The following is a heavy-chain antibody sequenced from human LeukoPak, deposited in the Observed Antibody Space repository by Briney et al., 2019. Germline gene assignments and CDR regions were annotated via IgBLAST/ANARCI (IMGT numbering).Heavy chain of an antibody. Sequence: GGSLRLSCAASGFTFDNYAMHWVRQAPGEGLEWVSGIAWNSGNTGFADSVKGRFTLSRDIAENSLYLQMNSLTPEDTAFYFCAKDMNSYGSGSSYNPWGPFDSWGQGTLVTVSS. V-gene: IGHV3-9*01. CDR3: AKDMNSYGSGSSYNPWGPFDS. CDR2: IAWNSGNT. CDR1: GFTFDNYA. D-gene: IGHD3-10*01. J-gene: IGHJ4*02.